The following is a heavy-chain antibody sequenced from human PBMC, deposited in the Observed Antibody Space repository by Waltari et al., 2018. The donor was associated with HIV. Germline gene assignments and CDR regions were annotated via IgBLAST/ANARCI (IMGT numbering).Heavy chain of an antibody. CDR3: AKGGGCSSTSCYCDY. D-gene: IGHD2-2*01. CDR1: GFTFSSYG. CDR2: ISYYGSNK. Sequence: VESGGVVVQPGRSLRLSCAASGFTFSSYGMHWVRQAPGKGLEWVAVISYYGSNKYYADSMKGRFTNSRDNSKNTLYLQMNSLRAEDTAVYYCAKGGGCSSTSCYCDYWGQGTLVTVSS. V-gene: IGHV3-30*18. J-gene: IGHJ4*02.